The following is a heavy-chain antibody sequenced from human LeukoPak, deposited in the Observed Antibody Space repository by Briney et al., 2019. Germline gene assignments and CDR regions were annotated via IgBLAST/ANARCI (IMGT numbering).Heavy chain of an antibody. V-gene: IGHV1-69*13. Sequence: GASVKVSGKASGGTFSSYAISWVRQAPGQGLEWMGGIIPIFGTANYAQKFQGRVTITADESTSTAYMELSSLRSEDTAVYYCARDRSRNYDFWSGYLGYFDYWGQGTLVTVSS. J-gene: IGHJ4*02. CDR1: GGTFSSYA. D-gene: IGHD3-3*01. CDR3: ARDRSRNYDFWSGYLGYFDY. CDR2: IIPIFGTA.